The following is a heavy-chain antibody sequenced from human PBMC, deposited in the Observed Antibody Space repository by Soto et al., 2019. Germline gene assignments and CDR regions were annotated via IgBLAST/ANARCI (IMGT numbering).Heavy chain of an antibody. Sequence: QVQLQESGPGLVKPSETLSLTCTVSGGSITNYYCSWFRQPPGKGLEWIGYIQYNGYSAYNLSLNRRVTMSMDTSKTQFSLMLESVTATDTAVYYCARHGFGSLHGLVHVWGQGTTVIVSS. CDR2: IQYNGYS. J-gene: IGHJ6*02. D-gene: IGHD3-10*01. V-gene: IGHV4-59*08. CDR1: GGSITNYY. CDR3: ARHGFGSLHGLVHV.